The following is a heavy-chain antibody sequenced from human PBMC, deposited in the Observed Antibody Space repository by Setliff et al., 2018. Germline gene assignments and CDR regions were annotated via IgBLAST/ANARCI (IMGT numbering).Heavy chain of an antibody. CDR1: GGTFSSQG. V-gene: IGHV1-69*05. J-gene: IGHJ6*03. CDR3: AREFGITASVENYYYYMDV. D-gene: IGHD1-20*01. CDR2: IMPIFGST. Sequence: EASVKVSCKASGGTFSSQGISWVRQAPGQGLEWMGGIMPIFGSTNYARKFQGRVTITTDKSTSTAYMEMSSLRSEDTAVYYCAREFGITASVENYYYYMDVWGKGTTVTVSS.